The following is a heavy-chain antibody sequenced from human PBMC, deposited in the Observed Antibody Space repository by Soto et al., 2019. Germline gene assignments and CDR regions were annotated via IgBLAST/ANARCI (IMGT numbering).Heavy chain of an antibody. CDR3: ARDRWELGVPDYAVDI. D-gene: IGHD1-26*01. CDR2: ISTGTGNT. CDR1: GYTFTSYA. J-gene: IGHJ3*02. V-gene: IGHV1-3*04. Sequence: QVQLVQSGAEVKKPGASVKVPCKASGYTFTSYAMHWVRQAPGQRLEWMGWISTGTGNTKYSQKFQGRVTITRDTSARPAYRGLRSRRSEDPAGYYCARDRWELGVPDYAVDILGQGTRVTVSS.